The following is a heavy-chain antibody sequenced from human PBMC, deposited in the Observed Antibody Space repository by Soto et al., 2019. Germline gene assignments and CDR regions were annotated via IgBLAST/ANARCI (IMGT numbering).Heavy chain of an antibody. CDR3: VRDRGGFDY. Sequence: EVQLVESGGGLVKPGGSLRLSCVTSGSGFTFSNYNMNWVRQAPGKGLEWVSSISSSSSFIYYTDSVKGRFTISRDNAKNSLSLQMNSLRVEDTAVYYCVRDRGGFDYWGQGTLVTVSS. CDR1: GSGFTFSNYN. CDR2: ISSSSSFI. V-gene: IGHV3-21*02. D-gene: IGHD3-16*01. J-gene: IGHJ4*02.